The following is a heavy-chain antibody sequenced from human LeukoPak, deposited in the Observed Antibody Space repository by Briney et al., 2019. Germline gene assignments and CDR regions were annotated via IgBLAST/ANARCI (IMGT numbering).Heavy chain of an antibody. CDR1: GFTFSSYG. D-gene: IGHD4-23*01. Sequence: PGGSLRLSCAASGFTFSSYGMSWVRQAPGKGLEWVSAISGSGGSTYYADSVKGRFTISRDNSKNTLYLQMNSLGAEDTAVYYCARRLGLRWDLQAFDIWGQGTIVTVSS. V-gene: IGHV3-23*01. CDR2: ISGSGGST. CDR3: ARRLGLRWDLQAFDI. J-gene: IGHJ3*02.